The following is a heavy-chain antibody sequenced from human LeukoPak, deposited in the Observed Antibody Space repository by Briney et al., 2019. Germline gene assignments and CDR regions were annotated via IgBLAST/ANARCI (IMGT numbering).Heavy chain of an antibody. CDR1: GGSISSYY. D-gene: IGHD6-19*01. J-gene: IGHJ4*02. CDR3: ARGTIAVAGVFDC. CDR2: IYYSGST. Sequence: PSETLSLTCTVSGGSISSYYWSWIRQPPGKGLEWIGYIYYSGSTNYNPSLTSRVTISVDTSKNQFSLKLTSVTAADTAVYYCARGTIAVAGVFDCWGQGTLVSVSS. V-gene: IGHV4-59*01.